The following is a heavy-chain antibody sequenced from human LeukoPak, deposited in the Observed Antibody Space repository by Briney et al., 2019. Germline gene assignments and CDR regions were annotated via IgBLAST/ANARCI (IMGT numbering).Heavy chain of an antibody. D-gene: IGHD1-26*01. Sequence: GGSLRLSCAASGFTFSSSAMSWVRQVPGEGLEWVSGISASGGSTSYADSVRGRFTISRDNSKNTLYVQMNSLRDEDTAVYYCAEGQKLGSTQYLDFWGQGTLVTVSS. V-gene: IGHV3-23*01. CDR1: GFTFSSSA. CDR3: AEGQKLGSTQYLDF. J-gene: IGHJ4*02. CDR2: ISASGGST.